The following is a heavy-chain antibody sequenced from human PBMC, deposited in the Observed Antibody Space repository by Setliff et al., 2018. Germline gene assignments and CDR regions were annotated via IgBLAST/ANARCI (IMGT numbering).Heavy chain of an antibody. D-gene: IGHD6-19*01. CDR1: GYTFTGYY. CDR3: ARVYLAGSGWDKANALDI. CDR2: INPSGGGT. J-gene: IGHJ3*02. Sequence: ASVKVSCKASGYTFTGYYMHWVRQAPGQGLEWMGRINPSGGGTIYARKFQGRVTMARETSTSTVYMELSGLRSEDTAVYYCARVYLAGSGWDKANALDIWGQGTMVTVSS. V-gene: IGHV1-46*03.